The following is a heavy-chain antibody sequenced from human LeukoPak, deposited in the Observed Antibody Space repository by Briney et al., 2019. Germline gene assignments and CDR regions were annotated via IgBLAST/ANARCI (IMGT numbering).Heavy chain of an antibody. D-gene: IGHD1-26*01. CDR3: ARIGGATTGGFDY. Sequence: GGSLRLSCAASGFTFSSYEMNWVRQAPGKGLEWGSYISSSGSTIYYADSVKGRFTISRDNAKNSLYLQMNSLRAEDTAVYYCARIGGATTGGFDYWGQGTLVTVSS. CDR2: ISSSGSTI. CDR1: GFTFSSYE. J-gene: IGHJ4*02. V-gene: IGHV3-48*03.